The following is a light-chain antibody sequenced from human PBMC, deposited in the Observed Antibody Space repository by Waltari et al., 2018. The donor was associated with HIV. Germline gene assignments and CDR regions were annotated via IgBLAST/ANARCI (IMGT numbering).Light chain of an antibody. Sequence: EIVLMQSPGKISLSPGESVTLSCRASQSISSSYLAWYQQKPGQAPRLFIYGTSSRATGIPDRFSGSGSGTDFTLTISRLEPEDFAVYYCQQYGDSLTFGPGTKVDI. J-gene: IGKJ3*01. CDR3: QQYGDSLT. CDR2: GTS. CDR1: QSISSSY. V-gene: IGKV3-20*01.